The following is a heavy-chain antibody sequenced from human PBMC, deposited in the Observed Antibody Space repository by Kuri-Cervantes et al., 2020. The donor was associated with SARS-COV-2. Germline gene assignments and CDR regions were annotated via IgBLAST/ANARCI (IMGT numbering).Heavy chain of an antibody. Sequence: GESLKISCAASGFTFSSYRMNWVRQAPGKGLEWVSSISSSSSYIYYADSVKGRFTISRDNAKNSRYMQMNSLRAEDTAVYYCAREGELRAFDIWGQGTMVTVSS. J-gene: IGHJ3*02. CDR3: AREGELRAFDI. CDR1: GFTFSSYR. V-gene: IGHV3-21*01. D-gene: IGHD1-26*01. CDR2: ISSSSSYI.